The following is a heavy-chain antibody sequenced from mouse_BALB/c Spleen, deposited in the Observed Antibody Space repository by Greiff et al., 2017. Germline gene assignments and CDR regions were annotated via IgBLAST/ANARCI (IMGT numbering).Heavy chain of an antibody. CDR2: ISIYYGDA. Sequence: QVQLQQSGAELVGPGLSVKITCKGSGYTLTDYALHWVSQSHAKSLEWFGVISIYYGDASYNQKFTGKATSTVDKTSSTAYIELARLTSEDSAIYYCARERGYDGCCDYWGQGTTLTVSS. D-gene: IGHD2-2*01. CDR1: GYTLTDYA. CDR3: ARERGYDGCCDY. V-gene: IGHV1S137*01. J-gene: IGHJ2*01.